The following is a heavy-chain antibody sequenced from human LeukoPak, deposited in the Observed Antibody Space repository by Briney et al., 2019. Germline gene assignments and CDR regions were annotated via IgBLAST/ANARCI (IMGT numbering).Heavy chain of an antibody. V-gene: IGHV3-7*01. Sequence: GGSLRLSCAASGFTFSSYWMSWVRQAPGKGLEWESNIKQDGSEIYYVDSVKGRFTISRDNAKNSLYLQMNSLRAEDTAVYYCARAWYYDSSGYDYWGQGTLVTVSS. CDR1: GFTFSSYW. CDR2: IKQDGSEI. CDR3: ARAWYYDSSGYDY. D-gene: IGHD3-22*01. J-gene: IGHJ4*02.